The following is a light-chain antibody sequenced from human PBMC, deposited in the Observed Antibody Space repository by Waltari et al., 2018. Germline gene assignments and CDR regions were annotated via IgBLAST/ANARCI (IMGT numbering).Light chain of an antibody. Sequence: QSVLTQPPSASGTPGQTVTISCSGSSSNIGVNTVNWYQQLPGTAPKLLIYTDNPRPSGVPDRFSGSKSGTSASLAISGLQSEDEADYHCQTWDDSLNGVVFGGGTKLTVL. J-gene: IGLJ2*01. CDR2: TDN. V-gene: IGLV1-44*01. CDR1: SSNIGVNT. CDR3: QTWDDSLNGVV.